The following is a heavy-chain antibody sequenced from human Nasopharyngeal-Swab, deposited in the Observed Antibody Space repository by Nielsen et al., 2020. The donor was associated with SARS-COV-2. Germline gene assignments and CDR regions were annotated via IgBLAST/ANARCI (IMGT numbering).Heavy chain of an antibody. Sequence: WIRQSPGKALEWLALIDWDDDKYYSTSLKTRLTISKDTSKNQVVLTMTNMYPVDTATYYCARIPPLDYYFDYWGQGTLVTVSS. CDR3: ARIPPLDYYFDY. V-gene: IGHV2-70*01. D-gene: IGHD3/OR15-3a*01. CDR2: IDWDDDK. J-gene: IGHJ4*02.